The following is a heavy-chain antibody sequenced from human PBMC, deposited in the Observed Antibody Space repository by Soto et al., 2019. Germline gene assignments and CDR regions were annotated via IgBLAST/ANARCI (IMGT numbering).Heavy chain of an antibody. CDR3: AAVGYYDAFDI. V-gene: IGHV1-58*01. D-gene: IGHD3-22*01. Sequence: GXSVKVSCKASGFTFTSSAVQWVRQARGQRLEWIGWIVVGSGNTNYAQKFQERVTITRDMSTSTAYMELSSLRSEDTAVYYCAAVGYYDAFDIWGQGPMVTVSS. CDR1: GFTFTSSA. CDR2: IVVGSGNT. J-gene: IGHJ3*02.